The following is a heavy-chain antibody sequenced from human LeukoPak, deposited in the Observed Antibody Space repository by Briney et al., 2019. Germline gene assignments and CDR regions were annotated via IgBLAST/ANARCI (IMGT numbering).Heavy chain of an antibody. Sequence: PSETLSLTCTVSGGSISSRSYYWGWIRQPPGKGLEWIGSIYYSGSTYYNPSLKSRVTISVDTSKNQFSLKLSSVTAADTAVYYCALQNYGDYESSFDYWGQGTLVTVSS. V-gene: IGHV4-39*01. J-gene: IGHJ4*02. CDR3: ALQNYGDYESSFDY. CDR2: IYYSGST. D-gene: IGHD4-17*01. CDR1: GGSISSRSYY.